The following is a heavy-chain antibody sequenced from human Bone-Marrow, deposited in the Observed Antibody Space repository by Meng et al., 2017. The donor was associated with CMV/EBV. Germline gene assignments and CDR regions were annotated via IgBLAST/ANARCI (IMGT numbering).Heavy chain of an antibody. CDR2: ISSSGTYI. D-gene: IGHD5/OR15-5a*01. Sequence: GESLKISCAASGFTFSSYSMNWVRQAPGKGLEWVSSISSSGTYIYYADSVKGRFTISRDNAQNSLYLQMNSLRAEDTAVYYCARDVSPRSSVYFAIYYFYALDVWGQGTTVTVSS. J-gene: IGHJ6*01. V-gene: IGHV3-21*01. CDR1: GFTFSSYS. CDR3: ARDVSPRSSVYFAIYYFYALDV.